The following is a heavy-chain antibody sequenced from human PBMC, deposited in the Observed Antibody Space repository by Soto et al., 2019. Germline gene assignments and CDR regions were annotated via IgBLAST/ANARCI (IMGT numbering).Heavy chain of an antibody. CDR2: IWYDGSNI. Sequence: GGSLRLSCAVSGFAFSRSDMHWVRQAPGRGLEWVAVIWYDGSNIYYADSVKGRFTISRDNSKDTLDLQMNSLRAEDTAVYYCARDREQWLVGYYFDYWGQGTLVTVSS. J-gene: IGHJ4*02. V-gene: IGHV3-33*01. D-gene: IGHD6-19*01. CDR1: GFAFSRSD. CDR3: ARDREQWLVGYYFDY.